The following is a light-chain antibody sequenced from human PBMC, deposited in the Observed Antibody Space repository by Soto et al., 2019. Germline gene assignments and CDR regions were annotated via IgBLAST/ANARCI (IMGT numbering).Light chain of an antibody. CDR2: AAS. Sequence: DIQLTQSPSFLSASVGDRVTITCRASQGISSYLAWYQQKPGNAPKLLIYAASTLQSGVPSRFSGSGSGTEFTLTISNLQPEDFATYYCQQLNTYPITFGQGTRLEIK. CDR3: QQLNTYPIT. J-gene: IGKJ5*01. V-gene: IGKV1-9*01. CDR1: QGISSY.